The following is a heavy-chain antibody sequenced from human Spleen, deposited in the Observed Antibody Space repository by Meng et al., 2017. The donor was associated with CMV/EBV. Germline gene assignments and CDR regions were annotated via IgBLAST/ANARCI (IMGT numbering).Heavy chain of an antibody. D-gene: IGHD3-22*01. CDR1: GFTFDDYA. Sequence: SLKISCTASGFTFDDYAIYWVRQTPGKGLEWVSRINWRGDDVHYTDSVKGRFTISRDNAKNSLYLQMNSLRAEDTAVYYCARGDLDYYDSSGYYAGRGVVYYYYGMDVWGQGTTVTVSS. V-gene: IGHV3-9*01. CDR3: ARGDLDYYDSSGYYAGRGVVYYYYGMDV. J-gene: IGHJ6*02. CDR2: INWRGDDV.